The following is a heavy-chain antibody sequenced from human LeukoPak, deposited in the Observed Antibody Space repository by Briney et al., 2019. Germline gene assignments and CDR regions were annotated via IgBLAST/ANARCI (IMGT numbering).Heavy chain of an antibody. CDR3: ARVRGLGVITPCFDY. CDR2: IYYSGST. J-gene: IGHJ4*02. Sequence: SETLSLTCSVSGGSISSHCWGWIRRPPGKGLEWLGCIYYSGSTNYNPSLKSRVTMPVDTSKNQFSLKLSSVTAADTAVYYCARVRGLGVITPCFDYWGQGSLVAVSS. V-gene: IGHV4-59*08. CDR1: GGSISSHC. D-gene: IGHD3-16*02.